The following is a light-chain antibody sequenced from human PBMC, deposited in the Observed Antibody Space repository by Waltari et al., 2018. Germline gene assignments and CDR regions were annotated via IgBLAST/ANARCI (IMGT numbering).Light chain of an antibody. CDR1: QRISSY. CDR3: QQTYSNFRT. CDR2: AAS. V-gene: IGKV1-39*01. J-gene: IGKJ1*01. Sequence: DIQMTQSPSSLSASVGDRVTITCRASQRISSYLNWYQQKPGKAPKLLIYAASSLESRVPSRFSGSGFGTDFTLTINGLQAEDFAAYYCQQTYSNFRTFGQGTKVDVK.